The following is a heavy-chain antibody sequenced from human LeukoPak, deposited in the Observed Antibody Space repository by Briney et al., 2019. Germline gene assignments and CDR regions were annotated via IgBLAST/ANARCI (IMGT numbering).Heavy chain of an antibody. CDR1: GFPFGDHY. Sequence: GGSLRLSCEASGFPFGDHYRDGVGQAQGKGLEGFGRTRNKANSYTTEYAASVKGRFTISRDDSKNSLYLQMNSLKTEDTAVYYCTTDLRWELLVLYWGQGTLVTVSS. J-gene: IGHJ4*02. D-gene: IGHD4-23*01. V-gene: IGHV3-72*01. CDR2: TRNKANSYTT. CDR3: TTDLRWELLVLY.